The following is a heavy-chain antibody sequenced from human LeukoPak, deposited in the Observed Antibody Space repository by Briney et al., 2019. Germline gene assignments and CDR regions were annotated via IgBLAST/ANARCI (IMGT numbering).Heavy chain of an antibody. CDR1: GYTFTSYA. Sequence: ASVKVSCKASGYTFTSYAMNWVRQAPGPGLEWMGWINTNTGNPTYAQGFTGRFVFSLDTSVSTAYLQISSLKAEDTAVYYCARDHDYYDSSGGLNWGQGTLVTVSS. CDR2: INTNTGNP. V-gene: IGHV7-4-1*02. CDR3: ARDHDYYDSSGGLN. J-gene: IGHJ4*02. D-gene: IGHD3-22*01.